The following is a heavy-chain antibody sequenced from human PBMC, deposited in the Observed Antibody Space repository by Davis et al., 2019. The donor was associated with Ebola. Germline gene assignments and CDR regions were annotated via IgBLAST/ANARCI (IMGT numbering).Heavy chain of an antibody. D-gene: IGHD2-8*02. CDR2: IIPIFGTA. J-gene: IGHJ4*02. CDR1: GGTFSSYV. V-gene: IGHV1-69*06. Sequence: AASVKVSCKASGGTFSSYVISWVRQAPGQGLEWMGGIIPIFGTANYAQKFQGRVTITADKSTSTAYMELSSLRAEDTAVYYCARDLKPASAGGVPSDQFDYWGQGTLVTVSS. CDR3: ARDLKPASAGGVPSDQFDY.